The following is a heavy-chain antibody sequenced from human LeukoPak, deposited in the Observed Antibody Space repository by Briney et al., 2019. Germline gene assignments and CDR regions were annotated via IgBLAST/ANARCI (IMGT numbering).Heavy chain of an antibody. V-gene: IGHV4-4*07. CDR2: IHISGST. D-gene: IGHD1-26*01. CDR1: GGSIRNYY. CDR3: ARGAVGSTPHVAFDI. Sequence: PSETLCLSCTVSGGSIRNYYWNWIRQSPGKGLELIARIHISGSTKSNASLKRGGSMSFDTSKIQFSLRLSSVTAADTAVYYCARGAVGSTPHVAFDIWGQGTMVIVSS. J-gene: IGHJ3*02.